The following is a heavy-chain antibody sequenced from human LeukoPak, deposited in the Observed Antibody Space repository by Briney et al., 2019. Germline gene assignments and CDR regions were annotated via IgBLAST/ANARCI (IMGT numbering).Heavy chain of an antibody. D-gene: IGHD3-10*01. CDR1: GFTFSSYA. V-gene: IGHV3-23*01. CDR3: AKDPTYGSGSYVFDN. CDR2: ISGSGGST. Sequence: PGASLRLSCAASGFTFSSYAMSWVRQAPGKGLEWVSAISGSGGSTYYADSVKGRFTISRDNSKNTLYLQMNSLRAEDTAVYYCAKDPTYGSGSYVFDNWGQGTLVTVSS. J-gene: IGHJ4*02.